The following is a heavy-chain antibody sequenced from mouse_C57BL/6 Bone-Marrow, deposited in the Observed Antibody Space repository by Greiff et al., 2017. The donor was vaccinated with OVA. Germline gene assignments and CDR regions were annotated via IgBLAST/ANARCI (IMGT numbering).Heavy chain of an antibody. CDR1: GFTFSSYA. CDR3: ARDFASTTTVVAYYYAMDY. Sequence: EVKLMESGGGLVKPGGSLKLSCAASGFTFSSYAMSWVRQTPEKRLEWVATISDGGSYTYYPDNVKGRFTISRDNAKNNRYLQMSHLKSEDTAMYYCARDFASTTTVVAYYYAMDYWGQGTSVTVSS. J-gene: IGHJ4*01. CDR2: ISDGGSYT. V-gene: IGHV5-4*01. D-gene: IGHD1-1*01.